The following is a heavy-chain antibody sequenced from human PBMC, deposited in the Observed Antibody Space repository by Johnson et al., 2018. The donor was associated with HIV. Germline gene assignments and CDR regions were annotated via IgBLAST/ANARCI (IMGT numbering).Heavy chain of an antibody. CDR3: ARDPGSITLIRGDAFDI. D-gene: IGHD3-10*01. CDR2: IRYDGSNK. J-gene: IGHJ3*02. V-gene: IGHV3-30*02. Sequence: QVPLVESGGGVFQPGGSLRLSCAASGFTFSSYGMHWVRQAPGKGLEWVAFIRYDGSNKYFADSVKGRFTISRDNSKNTLYLQMNSLRPEDTAVYYCARDPGSITLIRGDAFDIWGQGTVVIVSS. CDR1: GFTFSSYG.